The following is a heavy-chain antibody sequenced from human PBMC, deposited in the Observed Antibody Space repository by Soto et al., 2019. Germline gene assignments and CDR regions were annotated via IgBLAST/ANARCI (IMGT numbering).Heavy chain of an antibody. CDR1: GFIFRDYA. CDR3: AKVIGGSESYWGGSHYYYALDV. J-gene: IGHJ6*02. CDR2: ISVSDGTT. V-gene: IGHV3-23*01. Sequence: GGSLRLSCAASGFIFRDYAIYWVRQAPGKGLEWVSVISVSDGTTFYADSVRGRVTSSRDNSRNMVYLQMISLRAEDTAVYYCAKVIGGSESYWGGSHYYYALDVWGQGTTVTVSS. D-gene: IGHD3-10*01.